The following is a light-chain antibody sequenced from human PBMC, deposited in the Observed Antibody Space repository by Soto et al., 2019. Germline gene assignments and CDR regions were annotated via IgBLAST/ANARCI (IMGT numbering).Light chain of an antibody. J-gene: IGKJ1*01. CDR1: QSVSTNF. CDR2: GAS. Sequence: EIVLTQSPGTLSLSPGEGATLSCRASQSVSTNFFAWYQQKPGQAPRLLIYGASTRATGIPDRFSGSGSGTDFTLTIIRVEPEDFAVYYCQQYGRTSWTLGQGTKVEIK. CDR3: QQYGRTSWT. V-gene: IGKV3-20*01.